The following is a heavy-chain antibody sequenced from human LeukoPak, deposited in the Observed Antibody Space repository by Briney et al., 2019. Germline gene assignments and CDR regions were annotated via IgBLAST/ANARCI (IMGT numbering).Heavy chain of an antibody. CDR3: ATHRTPGITMLREGLDF. CDR2: LSGSGGST. Sequence: GGSLRLSCAASGFSFSSYAMSWVRQAPGKGLEGVSVLSGSGGSTNYVDSVKGRFTISSDNSKNTLDLQMNSLRAEDTAVYYCATHRTPGITMLREGLDFWGQGTLVTVSS. CDR1: GFSFSSYA. D-gene: IGHD3-10*01. J-gene: IGHJ4*02. V-gene: IGHV3-23*01.